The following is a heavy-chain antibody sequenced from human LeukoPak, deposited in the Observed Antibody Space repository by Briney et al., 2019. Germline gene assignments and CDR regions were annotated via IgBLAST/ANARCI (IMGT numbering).Heavy chain of an antibody. CDR1: GFTFSSYS. V-gene: IGHV3-48*01. CDR2: ISGSGLTI. D-gene: IGHD2-2*01. CDR3: ARVIISTSRVVDY. J-gene: IGHJ4*02. Sequence: GGSLRLSCAASGFTFSSYSMNWVRQAPGKGLEWVSYISGSGLTIYYADSVKGRFTIPRDNAKNSLYLQMNSLKAEDTALYYCARVIISTSRVVDYWGQGTLVTVSS.